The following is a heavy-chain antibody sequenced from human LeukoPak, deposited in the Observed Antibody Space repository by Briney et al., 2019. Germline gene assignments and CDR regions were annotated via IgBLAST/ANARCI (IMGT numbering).Heavy chain of an antibody. Sequence: SETLSLTCTVSGGSISSYYWSWIRQPAGKGLEWIGRIYTSGSTNYNPSLKSRVTMPVDTSKNQFSLKLSSVTAADTAVYYCARDNTVARYFDYWGQGTLVTVSS. V-gene: IGHV4-4*07. CDR3: ARDNTVARYFDY. CDR2: IYTSGST. CDR1: GGSISSYY. J-gene: IGHJ4*02. D-gene: IGHD4-23*01.